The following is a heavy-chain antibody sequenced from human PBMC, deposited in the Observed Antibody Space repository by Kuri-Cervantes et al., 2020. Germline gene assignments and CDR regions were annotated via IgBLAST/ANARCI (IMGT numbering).Heavy chain of an antibody. Sequence: GSLRLSCTVSGGSISSYYWSWIRQPPGKGLEWIGYIYYSGSTSYNPSLKSRVTISVDTSKNQFSLKLSSVTAADTAVYYCARGRQNYYGSGSYYPFDYWGQGTLVTVSS. CDR3: ARGRQNYYGSGSYYPFDY. CDR1: GGSISSYY. CDR2: IYYSGST. D-gene: IGHD3-10*01. V-gene: IGHV4-59*12. J-gene: IGHJ4*02.